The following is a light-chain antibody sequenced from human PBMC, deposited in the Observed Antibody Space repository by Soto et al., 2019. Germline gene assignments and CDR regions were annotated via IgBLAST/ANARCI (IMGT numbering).Light chain of an antibody. CDR3: QLYGSSPST. V-gene: IGKV3-20*01. CDR1: QSVSHRY. CDR2: GVS. J-gene: IGKJ1*01. Sequence: EIVLTQSPGTLSLSPGERATLSCRASQSVSHRYLAWYQQEPGQAPRLLIHGVSTRATGIPDRFSGSGSGTHFTLTIIRLEPEDFAVYYCQLYGSSPSTFGHGTKVEIK.